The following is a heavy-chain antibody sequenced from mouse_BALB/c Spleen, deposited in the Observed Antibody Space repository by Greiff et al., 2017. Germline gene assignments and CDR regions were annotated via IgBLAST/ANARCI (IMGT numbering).Heavy chain of an antibody. Sequence: QVQLQQSGSVLVRPGASVKLSCKASGYTFTSSWMHWAKQRPGQGLEWIGEIHPNSGNTNYNEKFKGKATLTVDTSSSTAYVDLSSLTSEDSAVYYGARSYGYSAWFAYWGQGTLVTVSA. CDR2: IHPNSGNT. D-gene: IGHD2-2*01. V-gene: IGHV1S130*01. J-gene: IGHJ3*01. CDR3: ARSYGYSAWFAY. CDR1: GYTFTSSW.